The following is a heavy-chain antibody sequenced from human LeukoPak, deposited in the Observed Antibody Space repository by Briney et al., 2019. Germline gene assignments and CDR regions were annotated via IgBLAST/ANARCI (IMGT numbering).Heavy chain of an antibody. J-gene: IGHJ1*01. V-gene: IGHV4-61*01. D-gene: IGHD2-15*01. Sequence: SETLSLTCTVSGDSVRTSNYYWSWIRQPPGKGLEWIGYIHYSGNTNYNTSLKSRVTISVDTSKSQFSLKLSSVTAADTAVYYCARDTPGGFQHWGQGTLVTVSS. CDR2: IHYSGNT. CDR1: GDSVRTSNYY. CDR3: ARDTPGGFQH.